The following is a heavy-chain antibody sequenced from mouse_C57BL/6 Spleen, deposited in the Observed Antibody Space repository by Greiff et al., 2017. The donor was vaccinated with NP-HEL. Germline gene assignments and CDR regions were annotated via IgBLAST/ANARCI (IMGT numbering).Heavy chain of an antibody. CDR1: GYAFTNYL. V-gene: IGHV1-54*01. J-gene: IGHJ3*01. CDR2: INPGSGGT. D-gene: IGHD1-1*01. CDR3: AKDYYGSSWFAY. Sequence: QVQLQQSGAELVRPGASVKVSCKASGYAFTNYLIEWVKQRPGQGLEWIGVINPGSGGTKYNEKFKGKATLTADKSSSTAYMQLSSLTSEDSAVYFCAKDYYGSSWFAYWGQGTLVTVSA.